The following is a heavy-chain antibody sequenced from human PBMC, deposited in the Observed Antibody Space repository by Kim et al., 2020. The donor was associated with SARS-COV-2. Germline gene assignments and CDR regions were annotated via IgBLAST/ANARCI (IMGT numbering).Heavy chain of an antibody. CDR2: VYYSGNT. CDR3: ARSSRGVGDGYNPFDY. CDR1: GGAISRYY. D-gene: IGHD5-12*01. Sequence: SETLSLTCTVSGGAISRYYWSWIRQPPGKGLEWIGYVYYSGNTNYNTSLKGRVTISVDTSKSQFSLKLSSVTTADTAVYFCARSSRGVGDGYNPFDYWGQNPGHRLL. V-gene: IGHV4-59*01. J-gene: IGHJ4*01.